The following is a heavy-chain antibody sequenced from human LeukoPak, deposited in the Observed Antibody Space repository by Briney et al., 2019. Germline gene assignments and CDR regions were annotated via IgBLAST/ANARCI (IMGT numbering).Heavy chain of an antibody. D-gene: IGHD3-9*01. V-gene: IGHV3-21*01. CDR1: GFSLSSYS. J-gene: IGHJ6*02. CDR3: ARDGHGDGFLTGYSYFGMDV. Sequence: GGSLRLSCAASGFSLSSYSMNWVRQAPGKGLEWVSSITISSNFIYYADSVKGRFSISRDNAKSSLFLQMNSLRAEDTAVYFCARDGHGDGFLTGYSYFGMDVWGQGTTVTVSS. CDR2: ITISSNFI.